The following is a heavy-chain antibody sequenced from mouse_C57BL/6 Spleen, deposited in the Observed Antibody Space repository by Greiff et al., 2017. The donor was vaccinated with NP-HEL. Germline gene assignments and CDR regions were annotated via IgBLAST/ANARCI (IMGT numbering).Heavy chain of an antibody. D-gene: IGHD2-1*01. CDR1: GFAFSSYC. Sequence: VQLQQSGAELVKPGASVKISCKASGFAFSSYCMNWVKQRPGKGLEWIGQIYPGDGDTNYNGKFKGKATMNADKSYSTAYMQLSSLTSEDSAVYFCAGDGNNVYAMDYWGQGTSVTVSS. J-gene: IGHJ4*01. V-gene: IGHV1-80*01. CDR3: AGDGNNVYAMDY. CDR2: IYPGDGDT.